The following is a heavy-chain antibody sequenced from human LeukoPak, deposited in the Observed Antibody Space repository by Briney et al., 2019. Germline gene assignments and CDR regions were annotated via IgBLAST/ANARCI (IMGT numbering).Heavy chain of an antibody. J-gene: IGHJ4*02. Sequence: GASLKVSCKASGGTFSSSAISWVGPAPGQGLEWIGSIIPIFGIANYAQKFQGRVTITADKSTSTAYMELSSLRSEDTAVYYCAMGVVVTAIKGNFDYWGQGPLVTVSS. CDR3: AMGVVVTAIKGNFDY. D-gene: IGHD2-21*02. CDR1: GGTFSSSA. CDR2: IIPIFGIA. V-gene: IGHV1-69*04.